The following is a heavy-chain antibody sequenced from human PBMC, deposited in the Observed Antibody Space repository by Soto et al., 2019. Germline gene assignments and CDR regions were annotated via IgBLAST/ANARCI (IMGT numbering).Heavy chain of an antibody. CDR2: INSDGSST. Sequence: GGSLRLSCAASGFTFSRYWMHWVRQAPGKGLVWVSRINSDGSSTSYADSVKGRFTISRDNAKNTLYLQMNSLRAEDTAAYYCARGPYQLPPHYYMDVWGKGTTVTVSS. CDR1: GFTFSRYW. V-gene: IGHV3-74*01. D-gene: IGHD2-2*01. CDR3: ARGPYQLPPHYYMDV. J-gene: IGHJ6*03.